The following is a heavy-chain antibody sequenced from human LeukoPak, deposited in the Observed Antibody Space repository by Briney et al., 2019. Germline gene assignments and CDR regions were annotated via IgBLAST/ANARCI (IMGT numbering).Heavy chain of an antibody. V-gene: IGHV1-69*01. D-gene: IGHD3-22*01. CDR2: IIPIFGTA. J-gene: IGHJ4*02. CDR1: GGTFSSYA. CDR3: ARVAGGVVVTNSRYYFDY. Sequence: SVKVSYKASGGTFSSYAISWVRQAPGQGLEWMGGIIPIFGTANYAQKFQGRVTITADESTSTAYMELSSLRSEDTAVYYCARVAGGVVVTNSRYYFDYWGQGTLVTVSS.